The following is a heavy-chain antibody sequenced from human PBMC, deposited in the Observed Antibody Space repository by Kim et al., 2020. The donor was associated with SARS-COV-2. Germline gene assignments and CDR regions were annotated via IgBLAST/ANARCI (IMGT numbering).Heavy chain of an antibody. CDR1: GGSISSYY. D-gene: IGHD5-12*01. CDR2: IYYSGST. V-gene: IGHV4-59*01. Sequence: SETLSLTCTVSGGSISSYYWSWIRQPPGKGLEWIGYIYYSGSTNYNPSLKSRVTVSVDTSKNQFSLKLSSVTAADTAVYYCARETRDGYNRNFDYWGQGT. J-gene: IGHJ4*02. CDR3: ARETRDGYNRNFDY.